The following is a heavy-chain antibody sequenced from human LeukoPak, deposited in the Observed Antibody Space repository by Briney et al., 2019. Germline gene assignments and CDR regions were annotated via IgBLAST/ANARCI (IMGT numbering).Heavy chain of an antibody. CDR3: ARDRGWHGYSYGYNYYYYMDV. Sequence: SETLSLTCSVSGGSISLSYYYWGWIRQPPGKGPEWIGEVNESGGTNINPSLRSRVILSVDTSKNQFSLKLSSVTAADTAVYYCARDRGWHGYSYGYNYYYYMDVWGKGTTVTVSS. CDR2: VNESGGT. D-gene: IGHD5-18*01. J-gene: IGHJ6*03. V-gene: IGHV4-39*07. CDR1: GGSISLSYYY.